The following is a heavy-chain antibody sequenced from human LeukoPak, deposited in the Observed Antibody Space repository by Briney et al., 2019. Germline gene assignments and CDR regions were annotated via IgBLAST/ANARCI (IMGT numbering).Heavy chain of an antibody. Sequence: GGSLGLSCVASGFTFSNSAMSWVRQAPGKGLEWVSAITDRGAYTYYADSVKGRFTISRDNSKDTLYLQMDSLRAEDTAVYYCAKGAVRSCSVRTCYPLDSWGPGTLVTVSS. CDR1: GFTFSNSA. V-gene: IGHV3-23*01. D-gene: IGHD2-15*01. CDR2: ITDRGAYT. CDR3: AKGAVRSCSVRTCYPLDS. J-gene: IGHJ4*02.